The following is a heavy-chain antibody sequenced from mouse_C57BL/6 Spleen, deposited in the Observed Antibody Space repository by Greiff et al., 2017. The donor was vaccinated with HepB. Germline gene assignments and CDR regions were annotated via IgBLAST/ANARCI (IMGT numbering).Heavy chain of an antibody. D-gene: IGHD2-5*01. V-gene: IGHV1-26*01. Sequence: EVQLQQSGPELVKPGASVKISCKASGYTFTDYYMNWVKQSHGKSLEWIGDINPNNSGTSYNQKFKGKATMTVDKSSSTAYMELRSLTSEDSAVYYCATLYSNYDAMDYWGQGTSVTVSS. CDR2: INPNNSGT. CDR3: ATLYSNYDAMDY. CDR1: GYTFTDYY. J-gene: IGHJ4*01.